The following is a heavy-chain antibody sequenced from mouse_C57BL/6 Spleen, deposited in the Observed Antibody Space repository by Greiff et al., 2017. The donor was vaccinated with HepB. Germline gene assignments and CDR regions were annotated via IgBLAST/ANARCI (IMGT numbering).Heavy chain of an antibody. CDR1: GFSFNTYA. CDR3: VRQGGYDGYYDGVFDY. V-gene: IGHV10-1*01. CDR2: IRSKSNNYAT. J-gene: IGHJ2*01. Sequence: EVKVVESGGGLVQPKGSLKLSCAASGFSFNTYAMNWVRQAPGKGLEWVARIRSKSNNYATYYADSVKDRFTISRDDSESMLYLQMNNLKTEDTAMYYCVRQGGYDGYYDGVFDYWGQGTTLTVSS. D-gene: IGHD2-3*01.